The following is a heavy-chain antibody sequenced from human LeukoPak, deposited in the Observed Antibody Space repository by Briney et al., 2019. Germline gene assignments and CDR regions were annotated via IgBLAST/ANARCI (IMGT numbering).Heavy chain of an antibody. CDR3: ATTSRGIAVDHDAFDV. V-gene: IGHV1-3*01. CDR1: KYPFSRSV. CDR2: INAGNGDT. D-gene: IGHD6-19*01. Sequence: ASVKVSCTASKYPFSRSVIHWVRQAPGQRLEWMAWINAGNGDTEYSQNFQGRVTITRDTSASTAYMELSSLRSEDTSVYYCATTSRGIAVDHDAFDVWGQGTMATVSS. J-gene: IGHJ3*01.